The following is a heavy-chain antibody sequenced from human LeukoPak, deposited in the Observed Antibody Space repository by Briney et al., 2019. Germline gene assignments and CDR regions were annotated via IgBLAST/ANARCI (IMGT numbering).Heavy chain of an antibody. J-gene: IGHJ4*02. V-gene: IGHV4-39*07. Sequence: SGTLSLTCTVSGGSISSSSYYWGWIRQPPGKGLEWIGSIYYSGSTYYNPSLKSRVTISVDTSKNQFSLKLSSVTAADTAVYYCAREEIAVAGTNYFDYWGQGTLVTVSS. CDR3: AREEIAVAGTNYFDY. D-gene: IGHD6-19*01. CDR1: GGSISSSSYY. CDR2: IYYSGST.